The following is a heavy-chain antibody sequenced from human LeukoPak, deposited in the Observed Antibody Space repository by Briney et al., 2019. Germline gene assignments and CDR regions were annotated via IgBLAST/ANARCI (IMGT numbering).Heavy chain of an antibody. J-gene: IGHJ4*02. Sequence: GGSLRLSCAASGFTFSSYWMNWVRQAPGKGLEWVSSIGYSTTYIHYADSVKGRFTISRDNSKNTLYLQMNSLRAEDTAVYYCAKLGRSGWYRIDNWGQGTLVTVSS. CDR3: AKLGRSGWYRIDN. V-gene: IGHV3-21*04. D-gene: IGHD6-19*01. CDR1: GFTFSSYW. CDR2: IGYSTTYI.